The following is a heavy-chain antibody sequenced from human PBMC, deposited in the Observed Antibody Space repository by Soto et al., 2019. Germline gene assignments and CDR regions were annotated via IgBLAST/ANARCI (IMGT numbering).Heavy chain of an antibody. CDR1: GGTFSNYA. J-gene: IGHJ6*02. V-gene: IGHV1-69*01. Sequence: QVQLVQSGAEVKTPGSSMKVSCRASGGTFSNYAISWVRQAPGQGLEWMGGIIPIFGSTSYAQRFQGRVTITADGPTSTAYMELSSLRSEDSAVYYCARVPLGTGMVLDYYFYGMDVWGQGTAVTVSS. CDR3: ARVPLGTGMVLDYYFYGMDV. D-gene: IGHD5-18*01. CDR2: IIPIFGST.